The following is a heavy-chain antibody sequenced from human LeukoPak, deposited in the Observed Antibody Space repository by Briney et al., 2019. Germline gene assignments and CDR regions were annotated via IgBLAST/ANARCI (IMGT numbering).Heavy chain of an antibody. CDR1: GFTFSDSW. V-gene: IGHV3-7*01. Sequence: GGSLRLSCAVSGFTFSDSWMSWVRQAPGKGLEWVANMNQDGSAKGYVDSVKGRFTISRDNARNSLYLQMSSLRPEDTAVYYCATYTHWVAGDVWGQGTTVTVSS. D-gene: IGHD3-16*01. CDR3: ATYTHWVAGDV. CDR2: MNQDGSAK. J-gene: IGHJ6*02.